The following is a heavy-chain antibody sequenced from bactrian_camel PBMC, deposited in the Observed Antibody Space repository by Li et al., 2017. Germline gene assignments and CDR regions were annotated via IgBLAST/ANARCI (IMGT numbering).Heavy chain of an antibody. CDR2: IDRDGRSDFGTS. D-gene: IGHD2*01. J-gene: IGHJ4*01. CDR3: AVADSAGDCYSASEYNY. V-gene: IGHV3S42*01. Sequence: VESGGGLVQPGGSLRLSCAASGFTDPSYCVGWFRQAPGEAREDVAHIDRDGRSDFGTSSYADSVKGRFAVSLNSAKNTLYLHMYSLKPDDTAMYVCAVADSAGDCYSASEYNYWGQGTQVTVS. CDR1: GFTDPSYC.